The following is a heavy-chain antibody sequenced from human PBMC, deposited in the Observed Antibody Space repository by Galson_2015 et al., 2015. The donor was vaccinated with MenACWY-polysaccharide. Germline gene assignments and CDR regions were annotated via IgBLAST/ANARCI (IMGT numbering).Heavy chain of an antibody. CDR2: INPNSGGT. J-gene: IGHJ4*02. V-gene: IGHV1-2*06. CDR3: ARGGSAHDYDY. Sequence: SVKVSCKASGYTFTDYYIHWVRQAPGQGLEWMGRINPNSGGTNFAQKFQDRVTMTRDTSISTAYMELSRLRSDDTALYYCARGGSAHDYDYWGQGTLVTVSS. D-gene: IGHD2-15*01. CDR1: GYTFTDYY.